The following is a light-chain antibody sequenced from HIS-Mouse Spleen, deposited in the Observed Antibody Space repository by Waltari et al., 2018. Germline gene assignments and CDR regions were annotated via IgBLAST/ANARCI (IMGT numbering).Light chain of an antibody. CDR3: QQYDNLP. J-gene: IGKJ4*01. CDR1: QDISNY. V-gene: IGKV1-33*01. Sequence: DIQMTQSPSSLSASVGDRVTITCQASQDISNYLNWYQQKPGKAPKLLIYDASNLETGVPSRFGGSGSGTDFTFTISSLQPEDIATYYCQQYDNLPFGGGTKVEIK. CDR2: DAS.